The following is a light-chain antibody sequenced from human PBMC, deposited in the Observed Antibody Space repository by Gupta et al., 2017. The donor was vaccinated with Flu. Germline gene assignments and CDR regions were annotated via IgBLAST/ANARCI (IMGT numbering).Light chain of an antibody. V-gene: IGLV1-44*01. J-gene: IGLJ2*01. CDR2: VNN. Sequence: QSGLTQPPSASGTPGQRASMSCSGSISSIGSNTVNWYQHLPGTSPNLLIYVNNQRPSGVPDPFSGSKSGTSASLAISRLQAEDETDYYCASWYDGLSGQVVFGGGTKLTVL. CDR1: ISSIGSNT. CDR3: ASWYDGLSGQVV.